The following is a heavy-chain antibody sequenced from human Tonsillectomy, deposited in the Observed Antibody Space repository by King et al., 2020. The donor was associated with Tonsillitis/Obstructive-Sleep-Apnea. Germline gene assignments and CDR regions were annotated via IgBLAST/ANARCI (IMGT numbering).Heavy chain of an antibody. J-gene: IGHJ6*03. CDR1: GFTFSSYE. Sequence: DVQLVESGGGLVQPGRSLRLSCAASGFTFSSYEMNWVRQAPGKGLEGLSYISSSGSTINYADLVRGRFTISRDNAKNSLYLQMNSLRAEDTAVYYCARIYYDSSGYYYELSGYYYMDVWGKGTTVTVSS. CDR2: ISSSGSTI. V-gene: IGHV3-48*03. CDR3: ARIYYDSSGYYYELSGYYYMDV. D-gene: IGHD3-22*01.